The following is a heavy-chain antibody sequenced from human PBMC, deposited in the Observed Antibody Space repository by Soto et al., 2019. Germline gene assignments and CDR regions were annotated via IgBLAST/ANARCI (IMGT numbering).Heavy chain of an antibody. D-gene: IGHD2-15*01. CDR1: GFTFSTYA. V-gene: IGHV3-23*01. Sequence: GGSLRLSCAASGFTFSTYAMTWVRQAPGKGLEWVSSISGSGGSSYYGDSVKGRFTVSRDNSENTLFLQMNSLRAEDTGVYFCAKGNGRYCSGIACPGVNWFDPWGQGTLVTVSS. CDR2: ISGSGGSS. J-gene: IGHJ5*02. CDR3: AKGNGRYCSGIACPGVNWFDP.